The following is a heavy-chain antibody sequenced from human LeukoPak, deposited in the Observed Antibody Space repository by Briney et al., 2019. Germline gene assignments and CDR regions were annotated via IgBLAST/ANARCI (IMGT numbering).Heavy chain of an antibody. J-gene: IGHJ5*02. CDR3: VADIRLRPS. V-gene: IGHV1-2*02. CDR1: RYTFTGYY. Sequence: ASVKVSCKASRYTFTGYYMHWVRQAPGQGLEWMGWINPNSGGTNYAQKFQGRVAMTRDTSISAAYMEVTTLKSDDTAVYYCVADIRLRPSWGQGTLVIVSS. CDR2: INPNSGGT. D-gene: IGHD4-17*01.